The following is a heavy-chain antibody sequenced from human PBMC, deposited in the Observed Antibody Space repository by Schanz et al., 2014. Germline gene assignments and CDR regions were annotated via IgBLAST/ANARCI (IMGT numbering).Heavy chain of an antibody. J-gene: IGHJ6*02. CDR1: GGSISRGFYS. Sequence: QLQLQESGSGLVKPSQTLSLTCAVSGGSISRGFYSWNWIRQPPGRGLEWIGCIYYSGSTYYNPSLKPRVTISIARSKAQFSLSLNSVTAADTAVYYCAREDRYYHGLDVWGQGTTVTVS. CDR2: IYYSGST. V-gene: IGHV4-30-2*01. CDR3: AREDRYYHGLDV.